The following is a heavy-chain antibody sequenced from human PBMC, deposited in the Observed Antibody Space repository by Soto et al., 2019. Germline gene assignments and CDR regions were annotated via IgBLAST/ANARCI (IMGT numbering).Heavy chain of an antibody. V-gene: IGHV1-46*01. CDR3: ARGGVYCGGDCYAFDI. Sequence: ASVKVSCKASGYTFTSYYMHWVRQAPGRGLEWMGIINPSGGSTSYAQKFQGRVTMTRDTSTSTVYMELSSLRSEDTAVYYCARGGVYCGGDCYAFDIWGQGTMVTVSS. CDR1: GYTFTSYY. J-gene: IGHJ3*02. D-gene: IGHD2-21*02. CDR2: INPSGGST.